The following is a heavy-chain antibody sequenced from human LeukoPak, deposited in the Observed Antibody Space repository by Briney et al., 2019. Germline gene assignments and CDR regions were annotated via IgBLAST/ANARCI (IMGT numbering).Heavy chain of an antibody. V-gene: IGHV1-69*06. CDR2: IIPIFGTA. D-gene: IGHD4/OR15-4a*01. Sequence: SVKVSCKASGGTFSSYAISWVRQAPGQGLEWMGGIIPIFGTANYAQKFQGRVTITADKSTSTAYMELSSLRSEGTAVYYCARDATLTTTGSIRWFDPWGQGTLVTVSS. J-gene: IGHJ5*02. CDR3: ARDATLTTTGSIRWFDP. CDR1: GGTFSSYA.